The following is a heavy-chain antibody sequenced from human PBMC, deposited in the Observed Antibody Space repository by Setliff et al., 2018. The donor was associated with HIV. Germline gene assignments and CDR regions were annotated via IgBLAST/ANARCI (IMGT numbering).Heavy chain of an antibody. CDR1: GGSVSGTSYY. J-gene: IGHJ4*02. Sequence: PSETLSLTCTVSGGSVSGTSYYWGWIRQPPGKGLEWLANVYYSGGTYYNPSLNSRVTISVDTSRNQFSLKLTSVTAADTALYFCARLGDSGYDFRGYFDYWGQGKLVTVSS. V-gene: IGHV4-39*01. CDR3: ARLGDSGYDFRGYFDY. CDR2: VYYSGGT. D-gene: IGHD5-12*01.